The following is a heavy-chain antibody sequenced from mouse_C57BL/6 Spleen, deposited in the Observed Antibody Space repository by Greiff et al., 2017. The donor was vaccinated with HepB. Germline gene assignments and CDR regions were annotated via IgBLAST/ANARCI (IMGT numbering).Heavy chain of an antibody. D-gene: IGHD2-4*01. V-gene: IGHV1-82*01. J-gene: IGHJ3*01. Sequence: QVQLQQSGPELVKPGASVKISCKASGYAFSSSWMNWVKQRPGKGLEWIGRIYPGDGDTNYNGKFKGKATLTADKSSSTAYMQLSSLTSEDSAVYFCARPIYYDYDGGFAYWGQGTLVTVSA. CDR2: IYPGDGDT. CDR3: ARPIYYDYDGGFAY. CDR1: GYAFSSSW.